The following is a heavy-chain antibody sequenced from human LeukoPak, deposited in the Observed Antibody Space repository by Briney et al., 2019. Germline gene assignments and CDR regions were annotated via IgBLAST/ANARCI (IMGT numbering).Heavy chain of an antibody. D-gene: IGHD3-22*01. CDR2: ISGSGGRI. V-gene: IGHV3-23*01. Sequence: GGSLRLSCAASGFTFSSYAMSWVRQAPGKGLEWVSAISGSGGRIYYGASVKGRFTISRDNSKNTLYLQMNSLRAEDTAVYYCAKDRRPTYYSDSSGYYFRDAFDIWGQGTMVTVSS. J-gene: IGHJ3*02. CDR1: GFTFSSYA. CDR3: AKDRRPTYYSDSSGYYFRDAFDI.